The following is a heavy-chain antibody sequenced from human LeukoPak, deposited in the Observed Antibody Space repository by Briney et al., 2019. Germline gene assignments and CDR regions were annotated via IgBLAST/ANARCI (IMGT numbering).Heavy chain of an antibody. CDR2: IYSGGTT. Sequence: QPGGSLRLSCAASGFTVSSNYMSWVRQAPGKGLEWVSVIYSGGTTYYADSVKGRFTISRDNSKNTLYLQMNSLRAEDTAVYYCARDQGSSTSRAHGYYYYGMDVWGQGTTVTVSS. CDR3: ARDQGSSTSRAHGYYYYGMDV. J-gene: IGHJ6*02. V-gene: IGHV3-53*05. CDR1: GFTVSSNY. D-gene: IGHD2-2*01.